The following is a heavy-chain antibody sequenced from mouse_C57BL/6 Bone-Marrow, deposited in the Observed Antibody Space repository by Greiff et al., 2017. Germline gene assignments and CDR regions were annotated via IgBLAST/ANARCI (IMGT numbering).Heavy chain of an antibody. Sequence: EVQLQQSGPVLVKPGASVKMSCKASGYTFTDYYMNWVKQSHGKSLEWIGVINPYNGGTSYNQKFKGKATLTVDKSSSTAYMELNSLTSEDSAVYYCAGPDLLRLRQDWYFDVWGTGTTVTVSS. CDR2: INPYNGGT. V-gene: IGHV1-19*01. CDR1: GYTFTDYY. CDR3: AGPDLLRLRQDWYFDV. D-gene: IGHD2-2*01. J-gene: IGHJ1*03.